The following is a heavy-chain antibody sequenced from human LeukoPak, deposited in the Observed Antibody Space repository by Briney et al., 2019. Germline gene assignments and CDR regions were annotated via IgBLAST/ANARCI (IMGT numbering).Heavy chain of an antibody. D-gene: IGHD3-9*01. J-gene: IGHJ4*02. Sequence: GGSLRLSCAASGFTFSSYGMHWVRQAPGKGLEWVAFIRYDGSNKYYADSVKGRFTISRDNSKNTLYLQMNSLRAEDTAVYYCAKEILTGYYRGVYWGQGTLVTVSS. CDR3: AKEILTGYYRGVY. CDR2: IRYDGSNK. CDR1: GFTFSSYG. V-gene: IGHV3-30*02.